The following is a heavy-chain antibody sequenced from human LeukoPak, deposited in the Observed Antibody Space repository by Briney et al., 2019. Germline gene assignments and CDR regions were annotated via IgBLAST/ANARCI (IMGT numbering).Heavy chain of an antibody. D-gene: IGHD5-18*01. Sequence: GGSLRLSCAASGFTFSSYGMHWVRQAPGKGLEWVAFIRYDGSNKYYADSVKGRFTISRDNSKNTLYLQMNSLRAEDTAVYYCARGYTYVRLGDHWGQGTLVTGSS. CDR3: ARGYTYVRLGDH. CDR1: GFTFSSYG. J-gene: IGHJ4*02. V-gene: IGHV3-30*02. CDR2: IRYDGSNK.